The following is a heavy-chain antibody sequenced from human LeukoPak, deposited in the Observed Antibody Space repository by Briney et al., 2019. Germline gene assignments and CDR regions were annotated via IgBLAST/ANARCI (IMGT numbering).Heavy chain of an antibody. V-gene: IGHV1-69*13. D-gene: IGHD2-21*01. CDR3: GGSYYSRYYYYYMDV. CDR2: IIPIFGTA. J-gene: IGHJ6*03. CDR1: GGTFSSYA. Sequence: ASVKVSCKASGGTFSSYAISWVRQAPGQGLEWMGGIIPIFGTANYAQKFQGRVTITADESTSTAYMELSSLRSEDTAVYYCGGSYYSRYYYYYMDVWGKGTTVTVSS.